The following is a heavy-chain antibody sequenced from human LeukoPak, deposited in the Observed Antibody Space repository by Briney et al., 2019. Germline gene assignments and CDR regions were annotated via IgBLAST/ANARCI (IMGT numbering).Heavy chain of an antibody. V-gene: IGHV3-72*01. CDR3: ASPVGATTVRAFDI. CDR1: GFIFSDHY. CDR2: TRNEANIYTT. Sequence: PGGSLRLSCAASGFIFSDHYVDWVRQAPGKGLEWVGRTRNEANIYTTKYAASVKGRFTISGDDSKNSLYLQMNSLKTEDTAVYYCASPVGATTVRAFDIWGQGTMVTVSS. D-gene: IGHD1-26*01. J-gene: IGHJ3*02.